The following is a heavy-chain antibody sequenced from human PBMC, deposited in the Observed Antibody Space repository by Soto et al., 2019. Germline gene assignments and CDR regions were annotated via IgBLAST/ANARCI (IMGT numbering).Heavy chain of an antibody. D-gene: IGHD3-10*01. CDR1: GYTFTSYY. J-gene: IGHJ3*02. Sequence: ASVKVSCKASGYTFTSYYMHWVRQAPGQGLEWMGIINPSGGSTSYAQKFQGRVTMTRDTSTSIVYMELSSLRSEDTAVYYCARIPGNYYGRHDAFDIWGQGTMVTVSS. CDR3: ARIPGNYYGRHDAFDI. V-gene: IGHV1-46*01. CDR2: INPSGGST.